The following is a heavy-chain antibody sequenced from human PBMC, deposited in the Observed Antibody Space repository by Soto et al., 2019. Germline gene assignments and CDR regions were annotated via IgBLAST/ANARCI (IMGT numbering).Heavy chain of an antibody. Sequence: EVQLLESGGGLVQPGGSLRLSCAASGFTFSSYAMSWVRQARGKGLEWVSAISGSGGGTYYADSVKGRFTISRDNSKNTLYLRMNSLRAEDTAVYYCAKTSHYDSSGYYYPEYFQHWGQGTLVTVSS. CDR2: ISGSGGGT. CDR1: GFTFSSYA. D-gene: IGHD3-22*01. J-gene: IGHJ1*01. CDR3: AKTSHYDSSGYYYPEYFQH. V-gene: IGHV3-23*01.